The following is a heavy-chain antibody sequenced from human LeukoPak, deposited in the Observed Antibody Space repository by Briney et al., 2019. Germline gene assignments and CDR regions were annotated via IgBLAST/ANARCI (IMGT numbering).Heavy chain of an antibody. J-gene: IGHJ6*03. D-gene: IGHD2/OR15-2a*01. CDR1: GFTFSDYY. CDR3: ARKNYFYYYMDV. CDR2: ISTSGSTI. Sequence: PGGSLRLSCAASGFTFSDYYMSWIRQAPGKGLEWVSYISTSGSTIYYADSVKGRFTISRDNAKNSLYLQMNSLRAEDTAVYYCARKNYFYYYMDVWGKGTTVTISS. V-gene: IGHV3-11*04.